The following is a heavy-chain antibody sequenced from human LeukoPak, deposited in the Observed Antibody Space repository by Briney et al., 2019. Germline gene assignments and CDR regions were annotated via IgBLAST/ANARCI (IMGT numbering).Heavy chain of an antibody. D-gene: IGHD6-19*01. V-gene: IGHV1-2*02. CDR3: AREEAGTSANY. CDR2: INPNSGST. Sequence: ASVKVSCKASGYTFTGYYMHWVRQAPGQGLEWMGWINPNSGSTNYAQKFQGRVTMTRDTSISTAYMELSRLRSDDTAVYYCAREEAGTSANYWGQGTLVTVSS. CDR1: GYTFTGYY. J-gene: IGHJ4*02.